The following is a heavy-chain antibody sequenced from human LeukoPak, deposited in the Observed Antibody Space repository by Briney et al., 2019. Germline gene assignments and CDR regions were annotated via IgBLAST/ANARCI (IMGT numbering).Heavy chain of an antibody. V-gene: IGHV3-21*01. CDR1: GFSFSSYS. D-gene: IGHD1-26*01. Sequence: GGSLRLSCAASGFSFSSYSMNWVRRAAGKGLEWVSSISSSKSYIFYADSVKGRFTISRDNAKNSLYLEMTSLRAEDTAVYYCASGSPAGDYWGQGTLVTVSS. CDR3: ASGSPAGDY. J-gene: IGHJ4*02. CDR2: ISSSKSYI.